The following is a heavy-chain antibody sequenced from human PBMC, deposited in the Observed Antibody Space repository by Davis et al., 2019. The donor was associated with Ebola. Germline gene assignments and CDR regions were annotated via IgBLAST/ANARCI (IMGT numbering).Heavy chain of an antibody. CDR3: ARLAEINSGWYYYYYYYMDV. D-gene: IGHD6-19*01. V-gene: IGHV3-11*06. J-gene: IGHJ6*03. Sequence: SVKGRFTISRDNAKSSLYLQMNSLRAEDTAVYYCARLAEINSGWYYYYYYYMDVWGKGTTVTVSS.